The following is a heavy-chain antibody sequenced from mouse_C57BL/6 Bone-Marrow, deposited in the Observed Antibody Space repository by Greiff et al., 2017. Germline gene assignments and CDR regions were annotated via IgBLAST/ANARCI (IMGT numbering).Heavy chain of an antibody. CDR3: ARRDGYPFAY. CDR2: ISSGGSYT. Sequence: EVKLMESGGDLVKPGGSLKLSCAASGFTFSSSGMSWVRQTPDKRLEWVATISSGGSYTYYPDSVKGRFTISRDNAKNTLYLQMSSLKSEDTAMYYCARRDGYPFAYWGQGTLVTVSA. D-gene: IGHD2-3*01. V-gene: IGHV5-6*02. CDR1: GFTFSSSG. J-gene: IGHJ3*01.